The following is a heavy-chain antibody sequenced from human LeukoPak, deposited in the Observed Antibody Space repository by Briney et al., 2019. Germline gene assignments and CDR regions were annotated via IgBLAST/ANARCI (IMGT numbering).Heavy chain of an antibody. CDR2: INPSGGST. Sequence: ASVKVSCKASGYTFTSYYMHWVRQAPGQGLEWMGIINPSGGSTSYAQKFQGRVTMTRDMSTSTVYMELSSLRSEDTAVYYCARYSSGWLFDYWGQGTLVTVSS. CDR1: GYTFTSYY. J-gene: IGHJ4*02. V-gene: IGHV1-46*01. CDR3: ARYSSGWLFDY. D-gene: IGHD6-19*01.